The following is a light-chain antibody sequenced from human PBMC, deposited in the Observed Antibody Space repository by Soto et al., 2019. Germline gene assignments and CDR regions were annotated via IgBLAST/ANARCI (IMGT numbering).Light chain of an antibody. Sequence: SYELTQPPSVSVAPGQTATIACGGNNIGTKSVNWYQQKPGQAPGLVVYDGGDRPSGIPERFSGSKSGNTATLTISRVEAGDEADYYCQVWDSDTDHPVFGGGTKVTVL. V-gene: IGLV3-21*02. CDR1: NIGTKS. J-gene: IGLJ3*02. CDR2: DGG. CDR3: QVWDSDTDHPV.